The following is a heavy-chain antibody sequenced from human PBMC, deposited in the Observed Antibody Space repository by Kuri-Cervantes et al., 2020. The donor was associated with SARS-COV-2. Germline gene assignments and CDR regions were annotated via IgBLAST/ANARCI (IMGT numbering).Heavy chain of an antibody. CDR2: IIPIFGTA. J-gene: IGHJ4*02. CDR1: GGTFSSYA. CDR3: ARDQVSAAAGTGGSDY. Sequence: SVKVSCKASGGTFSSYAISWVRQAPGQGLEWMGRIIPIFGTANCAQKFQGRVTITADESTSTAYMELSSLRSEDTAVYYCARDQVSAAAGTGGSDYWGQGTLVTVSS. D-gene: IGHD6-13*01. V-gene: IGHV1-69*13.